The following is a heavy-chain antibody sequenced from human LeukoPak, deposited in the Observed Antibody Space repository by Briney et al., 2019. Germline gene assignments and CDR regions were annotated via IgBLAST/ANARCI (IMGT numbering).Heavy chain of an antibody. Sequence: SETLSLTCAVYGGSFSGYYWSWIHQPPGKGLEWIGEINHSGSTNYNPSLKSRVTISVDTSKNQFSLKLSSVTAADTAVYYCAKIPQVATYTVPNFDFWGQGTLVTVSS. J-gene: IGHJ4*02. D-gene: IGHD3-16*01. CDR1: GGSFSGYY. CDR3: AKIPQVATYTVPNFDF. CDR2: INHSGST. V-gene: IGHV4-34*01.